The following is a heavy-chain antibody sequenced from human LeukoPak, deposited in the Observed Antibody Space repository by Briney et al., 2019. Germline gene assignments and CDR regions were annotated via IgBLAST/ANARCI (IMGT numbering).Heavy chain of an antibody. V-gene: IGHV3-74*01. CDR1: GFTFSSYW. D-gene: IGHD3-10*01. CDR3: ARDAVAGSGSYYN. Sequence: GGSLRLSCAASGFTFSSYWMHWVRQVPGKGLVWVSRINEEGTFTNYADSVKGRFTISRDNAKNTVYLQMNSLRVEDTAVYYCARDAVAGSGSYYNWGQGTLVVVSS. J-gene: IGHJ4*02. CDR2: INEEGTFT.